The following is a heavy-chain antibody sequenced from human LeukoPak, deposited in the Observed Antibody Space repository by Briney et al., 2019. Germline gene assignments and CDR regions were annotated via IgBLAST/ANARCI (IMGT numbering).Heavy chain of an antibody. V-gene: IGHV3-30*04. D-gene: IGHD2-15*01. Sequence: GGSLTLSWAASGFTFSSYAMHWVRQAPGKGLEWVAVISYDGSNKYYADSVKGRFTISRDNSKNTLYLQMNSLRAEDTAVYYCAKGTDWWNNWFDPWGQGTLVTVSS. CDR1: GFTFSSYA. CDR2: ISYDGSNK. J-gene: IGHJ5*02. CDR3: AKGTDWWNNWFDP.